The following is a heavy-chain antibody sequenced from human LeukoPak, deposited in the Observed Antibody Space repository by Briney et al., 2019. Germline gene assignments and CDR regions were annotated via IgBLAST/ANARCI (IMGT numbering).Heavy chain of an antibody. Sequence: GGSLRLSCAASGFILSSYWMTWVRQAPGKGLEWVANIKQAGSENSYVDSVKGRFTISRDNAKNSLYLQINSLRAEDTAVYYCARGEDNADEYLREDYWGQGTLVTVSS. CDR2: IKQAGSEN. CDR1: GFILSSYW. CDR3: ARGEDNADEYLREDY. D-gene: IGHD2/OR15-2a*01. J-gene: IGHJ4*02. V-gene: IGHV3-7*04.